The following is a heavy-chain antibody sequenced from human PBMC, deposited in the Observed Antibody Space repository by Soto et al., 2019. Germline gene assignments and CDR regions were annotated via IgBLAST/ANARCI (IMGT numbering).Heavy chain of an antibody. CDR3: ARAPRLYDSSGYVDY. J-gene: IGHJ4*02. V-gene: IGHV1-69*02. Sequence: GASVKVSCKASGGTFSSYTISWVRQAPGQGLEWMGRIIPILGIANYAQKFQGRVTITADKSTSTAYMELSSLRSEDTAVYYCARAPRLYDSSGYVDYWGQGTLVTSPQ. D-gene: IGHD3-22*01. CDR1: GGTFSSYT. CDR2: IIPILGIA.